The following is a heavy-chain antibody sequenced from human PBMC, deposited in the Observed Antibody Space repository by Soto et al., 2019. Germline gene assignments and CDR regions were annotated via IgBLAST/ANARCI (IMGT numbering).Heavy chain of an antibody. Sequence: KTSETLSLTCAVYGGSFSGYYWSWIRQPPGKGLEWIGEINHSGSTNYNPSLKSRVTISVDTSKNQFSLKLSSVTAADTAVYYCARGGYYDFWSGYSYFDYWGQGTQVTVSS. J-gene: IGHJ4*02. D-gene: IGHD3-3*01. CDR3: ARGGYYDFWSGYSYFDY. CDR1: GGSFSGYY. V-gene: IGHV4-34*01. CDR2: INHSGST.